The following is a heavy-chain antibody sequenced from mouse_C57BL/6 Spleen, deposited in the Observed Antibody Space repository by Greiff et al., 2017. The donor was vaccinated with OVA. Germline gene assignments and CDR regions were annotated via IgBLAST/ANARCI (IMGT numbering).Heavy chain of an antibody. Sequence: QVHVKQPGAELVKPGASVKLSCKASGYTFTSYWMQWVKQRPGQGLEWIGEIDPSDSYTNYNQKFKGKATLTVDTSSSTAYMQLSSLTSEDSAVYYCARLGGTVDYWGQGTTLTVSS. CDR1: GYTFTSYW. D-gene: IGHD3-3*01. CDR2: IDPSDSYT. CDR3: ARLGGTVDY. J-gene: IGHJ2*01. V-gene: IGHV1-50*01.